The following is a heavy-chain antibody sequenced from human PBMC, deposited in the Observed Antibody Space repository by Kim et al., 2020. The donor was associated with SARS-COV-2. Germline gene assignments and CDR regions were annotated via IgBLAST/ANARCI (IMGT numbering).Heavy chain of an antibody. CDR3: ASAEVDSSSWYRFDY. V-gene: IGHV3-30-3*01. CDR1: GFTFSSYA. D-gene: IGHD6-13*01. CDR2: ISYDGSNK. Sequence: GGSLRLSCAASGFTFSSYAMHWVRQAPGKGLEWVAVISYDGSNKYYADSVKGRFTISRDNSKNTLYLQMNSLRAEDTAVYYCASAEVDSSSWYRFDYWGQGTLVTVSS. J-gene: IGHJ4*02.